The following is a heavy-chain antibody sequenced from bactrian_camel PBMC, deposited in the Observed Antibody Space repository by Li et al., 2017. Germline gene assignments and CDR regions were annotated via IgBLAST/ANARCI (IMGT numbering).Heavy chain of an antibody. D-gene: IGHD1*01. J-gene: IGHJ4*01. CDR3: AAHVSGYCPSWASGYAY. CDR1: GSTSIHYC. V-gene: IGHV3S55*01. CDR2: LDNYGST. Sequence: HVQLVESGGGSVQAGGSLRLSCKVSGSTSIHYCMGWFRQAPGKEREGVASLDNYGSTYYADSVQGRFTISEDNAKNTVYLQMNSLKPEDTAMYSCAAHVSGYCPSWASGYAYWGRGTQVTVS.